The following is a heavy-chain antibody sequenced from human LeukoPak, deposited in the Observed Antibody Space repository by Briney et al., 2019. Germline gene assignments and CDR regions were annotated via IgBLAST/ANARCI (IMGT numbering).Heavy chain of an antibody. D-gene: IGHD6-13*01. J-gene: IGHJ4*02. Sequence: GGSLRLSCAASGFTVSSNYMSWVRQAPGKGLEWVSVIYSGGSTYYADSVKGRFTISRDNSKNTLYLQMNSLRAEDTAVYYCVRGARGYSSSWVQFDYWGQGTLVTVSS. CDR1: GFTVSSNY. CDR2: IYSGGST. V-gene: IGHV3-66*02. CDR3: VRGARGYSSSWVQFDY.